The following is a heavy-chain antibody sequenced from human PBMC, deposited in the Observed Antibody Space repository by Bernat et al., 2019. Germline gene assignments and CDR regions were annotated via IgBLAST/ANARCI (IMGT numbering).Heavy chain of an antibody. J-gene: IGHJ4*02. Sequence: QVQLQESGPGLVKPSQTLSLTCTVSGGSISSGGYYWSWIRQPPGKGLEWIGEINHSGSTNYNPSLKSRVTISVDTSKNQFSLKLSSVTAADTAVYYCAVGVVSSSGYFDYWGQGTLVTVSS. CDR2: INHSGST. CDR3: AVGVVSSSGYFDY. V-gene: IGHV4-31*03. CDR1: GGSISSGGYY. D-gene: IGHD3-22*01.